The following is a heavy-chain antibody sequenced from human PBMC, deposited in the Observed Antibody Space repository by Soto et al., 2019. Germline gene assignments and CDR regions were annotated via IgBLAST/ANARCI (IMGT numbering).Heavy chain of an antibody. V-gene: IGHV3-21*01. CDR2: ISSRSTYI. CDR3: ASMGEQLVPAYFDL. D-gene: IGHD6-13*01. Sequence: EVQLVESGGGLVKPVGSLRLSCAASGFTFSTYSMNWVRQAPGKGLEWVSCISSRSTYIYYADSVRGRFTISRDNAKNSLYLQMNSLRADDTAVYYCASMGEQLVPAYFDLWGRGTLVTVSS. CDR1: GFTFSTYS. J-gene: IGHJ2*01.